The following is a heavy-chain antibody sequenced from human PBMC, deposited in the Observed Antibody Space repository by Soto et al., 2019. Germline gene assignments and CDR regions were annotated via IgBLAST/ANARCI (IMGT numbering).Heavy chain of an antibody. Sequence: QVQLQESGPGLVKPSETLSLTCTVSGGSISGYYWSWIRPPPGKGLEWIGYMYNTGSTVYNPSFKSRVTISVDTSKNQFALKLSSVTAADTAVYYCTRDLWGYCGTDCYPLDVWGQGTTVTVSS. D-gene: IGHD2-21*02. J-gene: IGHJ6*02. V-gene: IGHV4-59*01. CDR3: TRDLWGYCGTDCYPLDV. CDR2: MYNTGST. CDR1: GGSISGYY.